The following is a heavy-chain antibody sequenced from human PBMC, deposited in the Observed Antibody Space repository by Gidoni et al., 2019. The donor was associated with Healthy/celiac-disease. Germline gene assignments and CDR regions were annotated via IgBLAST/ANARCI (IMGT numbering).Heavy chain of an antibody. CDR1: GYTFPSYD. Sequence: QVQLVQSGAEVKKPGASVKVSCKASGYTFPSYDINWVRQATGQGLEWMGWMNPNSGNTGYAQKFQGRVTMTRNTSISTAYMELSSLRSEDTAVYYCARAIVVVVAATPRVYYYYGMDVWGQGTTVTVSS. CDR2: MNPNSGNT. J-gene: IGHJ6*02. V-gene: IGHV1-8*01. CDR3: ARAIVVVVAATPRVYYYYGMDV. D-gene: IGHD2-15*01.